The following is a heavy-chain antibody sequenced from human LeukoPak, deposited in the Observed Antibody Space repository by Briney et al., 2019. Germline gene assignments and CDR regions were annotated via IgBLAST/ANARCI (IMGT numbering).Heavy chain of an antibody. V-gene: IGHV3-74*01. CDR2: IKSDGSSA. D-gene: IGHD2-8*02. Sequence: TGGSLRLSCAASGFIFSNYWMHWVRQAPGKGLVWVSRIKSDGSSAIYADSVKGRFTISRDNAKNTLYLQMNSLRADDTAAYYCARDRGATLTAAPALVLNARNWFDPWGQGSLVTVSS. CDR3: ARDRGATLTAAPALVLNARNWFDP. CDR1: GFIFSNYW. J-gene: IGHJ5*02.